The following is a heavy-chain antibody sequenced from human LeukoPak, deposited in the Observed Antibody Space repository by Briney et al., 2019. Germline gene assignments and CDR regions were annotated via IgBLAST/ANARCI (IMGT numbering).Heavy chain of an antibody. CDR2: MNPNTGNT. D-gene: IGHD3-9*01. CDR3: ARGQGDILTGYHLPRPRNMDV. Sequence: ASVKVSCKASGYTFISYDINWVRQAPGQGLEWMGWMNPNTGNTAFAQKFQGRVTMTRDTSITTAYMELSSLRSEDTAVYYCARGQGDILTGYHLPRPRNMDVWGKGTTVTVSS. J-gene: IGHJ6*03. CDR1: GYTFISYD. V-gene: IGHV1-8*01.